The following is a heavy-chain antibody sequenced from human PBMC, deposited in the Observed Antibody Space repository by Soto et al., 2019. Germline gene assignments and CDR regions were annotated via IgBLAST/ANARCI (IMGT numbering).Heavy chain of an antibody. CDR2: IRASNGNT. D-gene: IGHD3-10*01. V-gene: IGHV1-18*01. CDR3: ARGAFGDVSFDY. J-gene: IGHJ4*02. Sequence: GASVKVSCAACGYRFTSYGISWVRQAPGQGLEWMGWIRASNGNTNYARNVQDRVTMTTDTSTSTAYMELRSLRSDDTAVYYCARGAFGDVSFDYWGQGSQVTVPQ. CDR1: GYRFTSYG.